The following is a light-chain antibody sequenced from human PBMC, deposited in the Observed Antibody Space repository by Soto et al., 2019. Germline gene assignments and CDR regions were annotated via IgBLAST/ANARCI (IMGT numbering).Light chain of an antibody. CDR1: QSISSY. CDR2: AAS. Sequence: DIQMTQSPSSLSASVGDRVTITCRASQSISSYLNWYQQKPGKAPKLLIYAASSLQSGVPSRFSGSGSGTDFTLTISSLQPEDFATYYCQQNYSPPPITFGQGTRPEIK. J-gene: IGKJ5*01. V-gene: IGKV1-39*01. CDR3: QQNYSPPPIT.